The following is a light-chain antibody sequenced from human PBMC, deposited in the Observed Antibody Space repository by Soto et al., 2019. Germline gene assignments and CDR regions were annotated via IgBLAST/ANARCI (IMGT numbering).Light chain of an antibody. CDR2: DAS. CDR3: QQRSNWPLT. J-gene: IGKJ5*01. CDR1: QSVSSY. Sequence: EIVLTQSPVTLSLYPGERSTLSCRASQSVSSYLAWYQQKPGQAPRLLIYDASNRATGIPARFSGSGSGTDFTLTISSLEPEDFAVYYCQQRSNWPLTFGQGTRLEI. V-gene: IGKV3-11*01.